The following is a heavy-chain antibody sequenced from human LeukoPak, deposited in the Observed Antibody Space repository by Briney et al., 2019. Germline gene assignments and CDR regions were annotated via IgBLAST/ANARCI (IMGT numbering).Heavy chain of an antibody. V-gene: IGHV3-23*01. Sequence: GGSLRLSCAASGFTFSSYAMTWVRQAPGKGLEWLSSISGSGGSTYYADSVKGRFTISRDTSKNTLYLQMSSLRAEDTAVYYCAKDPSSPYIVVVPAASWGQGTLVTVSS. CDR2: ISGSGGST. D-gene: IGHD2-2*01. CDR1: GFTFSSYA. CDR3: AKDPSSPYIVVVPAAS. J-gene: IGHJ4*02.